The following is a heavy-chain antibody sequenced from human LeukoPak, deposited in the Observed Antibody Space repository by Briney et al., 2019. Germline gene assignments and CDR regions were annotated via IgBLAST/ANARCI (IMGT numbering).Heavy chain of an antibody. V-gene: IGHV6-1*01. CDR1: GDSVSSNIAA. Sequence: SQTLSLTCAISGDSVSSNIAAWNWIRQSPSRGLEWLGRTYYRSKWYNDYAVSVKSRITINPDTSKNQFSLQLNSVTPEDTAVYFCTRETSPSVIVGAIRFDYWGQGTLVTVSS. J-gene: IGHJ4*02. CDR2: TYYRSKWYN. CDR3: TRETSPSVIVGAIRFDY. D-gene: IGHD1-26*01.